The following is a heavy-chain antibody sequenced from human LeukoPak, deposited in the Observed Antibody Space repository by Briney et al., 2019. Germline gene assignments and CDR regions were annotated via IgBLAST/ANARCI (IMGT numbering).Heavy chain of an antibody. CDR3: VGLGENY. J-gene: IGHJ4*02. Sequence: GGSLRLSCAASGFTFSTYSMNWVRQAPGKGLEWVSFISSSSSTIYYADSVRGRFTISRDNAQNSLYLQMNSLRAEDTAVYYCVGLGENYWGQGTLVAVSS. V-gene: IGHV3-48*01. CDR1: GFTFSTYS. CDR2: ISSSSSTI. D-gene: IGHD3-10*01.